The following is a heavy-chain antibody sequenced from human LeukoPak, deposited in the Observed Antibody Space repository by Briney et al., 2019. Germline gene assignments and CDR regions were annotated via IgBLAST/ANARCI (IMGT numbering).Heavy chain of an antibody. D-gene: IGHD6-19*01. J-gene: IGHJ5*02. CDR3: ARGPSYSSGWYGGRNWFDP. Sequence: GGSLRLSCAASGFTFSSYSMNWVRQAPGKGLEWASSISSSSSYIYCADSVKGRFTISRDNAKNSLYLQMNSLRAEDTAVYYCARGPSYSSGWYGGRNWFDPRGQGTLVTVSS. CDR1: GFTFSSYS. CDR2: ISSSSSYI. V-gene: IGHV3-21*01.